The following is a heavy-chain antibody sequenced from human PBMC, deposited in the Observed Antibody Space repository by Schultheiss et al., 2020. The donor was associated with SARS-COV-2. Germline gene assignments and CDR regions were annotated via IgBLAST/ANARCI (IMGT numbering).Heavy chain of an antibody. Sequence: GGSLRLSCAASGFTFSSYGMHWVRQAPGKGLEWVGRIKSKTDGGTTDYAAPVKGRFTISRDNSKNTLYLQMNSLRAEDTAVYYCARVDEAFDIWGQGTMVTVSS. CDR1: GFTFSSYG. V-gene: IGHV3-15*05. J-gene: IGHJ3*02. CDR3: ARVDEAFDI. CDR2: IKSKTDGGTT.